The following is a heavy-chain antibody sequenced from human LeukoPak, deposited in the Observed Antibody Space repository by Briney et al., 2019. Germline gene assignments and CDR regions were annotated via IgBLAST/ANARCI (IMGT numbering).Heavy chain of an antibody. J-gene: IGHJ4*02. V-gene: IGHV3-15*01. CDR2: IKSRADGGTT. D-gene: IGHD6-19*01. CDR1: GFTFSNAW. Sequence: GGSLRLSCAASGFTFSNAWMSWVRQAPGKGLEWVGRIKSRADGGTTDYAAPVKGRFTISRDDSKNTLYLQMNSLKTEDTAVYFCTTDLQWLGGDYVDYWGQGTLVTVSS. CDR3: TTDLQWLGGDYVDY.